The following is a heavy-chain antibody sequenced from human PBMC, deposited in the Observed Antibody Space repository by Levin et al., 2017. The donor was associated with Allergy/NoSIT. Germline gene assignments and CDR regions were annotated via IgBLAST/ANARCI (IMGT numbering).Heavy chain of an antibody. CDR1: GFTFSSYA. V-gene: IGHV3-30-3*01. CDR3: ARLASPGMDDILTGYYKDDAFDI. D-gene: IGHD3-9*01. Sequence: GGSLRLSCAASGFTFSSYAMHWVRQAPGKGLEWVAVISYDGSNKYYADSVKGRFTISRDNSKNTLYLQMNSLRAEDTAVYYCARLASPGMDDILTGYYKDDAFDIWGQGTMVTVSS. J-gene: IGHJ3*02. CDR2: ISYDGSNK.